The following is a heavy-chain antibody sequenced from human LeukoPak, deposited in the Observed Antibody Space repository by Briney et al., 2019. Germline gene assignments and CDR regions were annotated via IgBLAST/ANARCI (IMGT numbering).Heavy chain of an antibody. CDR1: GGSISSYY. Sequence: PSETLSLTCTVSGGSISSYYWSWIRQPPGKGLEWIGYIYYSGSTNYNPSLKSRVTISVDTSKNQFSLKLSSVTAADTAVYYCASSVSGHYGGFDYWGQGTLVTVSS. J-gene: IGHJ4*02. V-gene: IGHV4-59*01. CDR3: ASSVSGHYGGFDY. CDR2: IYYSGST. D-gene: IGHD3-22*01.